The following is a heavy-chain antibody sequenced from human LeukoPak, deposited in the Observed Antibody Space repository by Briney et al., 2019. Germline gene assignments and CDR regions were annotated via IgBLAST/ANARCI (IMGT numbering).Heavy chain of an antibody. CDR2: ISYIGST. CDR1: ADSFSSHY. J-gene: IGHJ3*02. CDR3: ARDLVTVTKGFDI. D-gene: IGHD4-17*01. Sequence: SETLSLTCAVSADSFSSHYWTWIRQPPGKGLEWIGYISYIGSTNYNPSLKSRVTISIDTSKNQFSLKLSSVTAADTAVYYCARDLVTVTKGFDIWGQGTMVSVSS. V-gene: IGHV4-59*11.